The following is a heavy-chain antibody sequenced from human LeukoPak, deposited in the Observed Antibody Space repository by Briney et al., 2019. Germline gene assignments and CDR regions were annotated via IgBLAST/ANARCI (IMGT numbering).Heavy chain of an antibody. Sequence: GASVKVSCKVSGYTLTELSMHWVRQAPGKGLEWMGGFDPEDGETIYAQKFQGRVTMTEDTSTDTAYMELSSLRSEDTAVYYCATERRITIFGVVILSKGLDYWGQGTLVTVSS. CDR3: ATERRITIFGVVILSKGLDY. J-gene: IGHJ4*02. CDR1: GYTLTELS. CDR2: FDPEDGET. D-gene: IGHD3-3*01. V-gene: IGHV1-24*01.